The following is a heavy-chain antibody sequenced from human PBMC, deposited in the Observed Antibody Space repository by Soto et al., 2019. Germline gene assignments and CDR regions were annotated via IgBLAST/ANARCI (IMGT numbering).Heavy chain of an antibody. CDR1: GFTVNSNY. Sequence: EVQVLATVGGLIQPGGSLRRSCAASGFTVNSNYMSWVRQAPGEGLQWVSITNTGGTTYYADSVKGRFTVSSDNSKNTLYLQMNSLGAEDTAVYYCAKGDGLIMAVWGQGTTVSVSS. J-gene: IGHJ6*02. CDR2: TNTGGTT. D-gene: IGHD1-26*01. V-gene: IGHV3-53*02. CDR3: AKGDGLIMAV.